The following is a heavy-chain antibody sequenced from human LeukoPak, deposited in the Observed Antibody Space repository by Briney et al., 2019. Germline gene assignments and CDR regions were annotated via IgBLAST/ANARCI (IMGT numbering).Heavy chain of an antibody. CDR2: IRGSSGYI. CDR1: GFTFSSYT. J-gene: IGHJ4*01. D-gene: IGHD2-21*02. V-gene: IGHV3-21*01. CDR3: ARDRGAYCGGDCYLGFDY. Sequence: GGSLRLSCAASGFTFSSYTMNWVRQAPGKGLEWVSSIRGSSGYISYADSVKGRFTISRDNAKKSLYLQTTSLTAEDTAVYYCARDRGAYCGGDCYLGFDYWGRGTLVTVSS.